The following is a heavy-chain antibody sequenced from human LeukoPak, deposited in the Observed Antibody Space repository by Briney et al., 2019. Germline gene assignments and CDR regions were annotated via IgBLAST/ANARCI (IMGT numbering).Heavy chain of an antibody. CDR3: ARGLGSTPSPFDY. CDR1: GYTFTSYA. V-gene: IGHV1-3*01. Sequence: ASVKVSCKASGYTFTSYAMHWVRQAPGQRLEWMGWINAGNGNTKYSQKFQGRVTITRDTSASTAYMELSSLRSEDTAVYYCARGLGSTPSPFDYWGQGTLVTVSS. D-gene: IGHD5/OR15-5a*01. CDR2: INAGNGNT. J-gene: IGHJ4*02.